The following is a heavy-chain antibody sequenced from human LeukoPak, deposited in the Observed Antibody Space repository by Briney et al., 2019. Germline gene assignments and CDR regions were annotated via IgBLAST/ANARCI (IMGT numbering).Heavy chain of an antibody. D-gene: IGHD3-10*01. CDR3: AKERGGQDWDFDL. CDR1: GLNFNDYD. CDR2: IWDGGSNK. V-gene: IGHV3-33*06. J-gene: IGHJ2*01. Sequence: GGSLRLSCAASGLNFNDYDMDWVRQAPGKGLEWVAVIWDGGSNKYYAESVKGRFTISRDISKNMLYLQMNSLRVEDTAVYYCAKERGGQDWDFDLWGRGTLVTVSS.